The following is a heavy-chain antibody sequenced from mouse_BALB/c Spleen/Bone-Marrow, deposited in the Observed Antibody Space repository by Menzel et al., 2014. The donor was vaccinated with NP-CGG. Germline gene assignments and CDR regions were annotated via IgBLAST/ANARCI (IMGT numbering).Heavy chain of an antibody. Sequence: EVKLVESGGGLVQPGGSRKLSCAASGFTFSYFGMHWVRQAPEKGLEWVAYISSGSSIIYYADTVKGRFTISRVNPKNTLFLQMTSLRSEDTAMYYCARERTGFDYWGQGTTLTVSS. CDR2: ISSGSSII. CDR1: GFTFSYFG. CDR3: ARERTGFDY. V-gene: IGHV5-17*02. J-gene: IGHJ2*01. D-gene: IGHD4-1*01.